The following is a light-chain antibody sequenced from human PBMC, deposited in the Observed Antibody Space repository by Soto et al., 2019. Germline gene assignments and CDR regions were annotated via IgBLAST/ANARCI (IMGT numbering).Light chain of an antibody. V-gene: IGKV1-5*01. CDR3: QLYNSYSSWT. Sequence: DIQMTQSPSTLSASVGDRVTITCRASQSLNSLLAWYQQKPGRAPKLLIYDASTLESGVPSRFSGSGSGTEFTLTISSLQTDDFATYYCQLYNSYSSWTFGQGTKVEIK. J-gene: IGKJ1*01. CDR1: QSLNSL. CDR2: DAS.